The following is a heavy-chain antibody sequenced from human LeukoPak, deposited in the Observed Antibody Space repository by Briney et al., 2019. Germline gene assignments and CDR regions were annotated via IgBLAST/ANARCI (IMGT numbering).Heavy chain of an antibody. CDR3: ARNTYSYGFDY. Sequence: GESLKISCKGSGYSFISYWIGWVRQMSGKGLEWMGIIYPGDSDTRYSPSFQGQVTISADKSISTAYLQWSSLKASDTAMYYCARNTYSYGFDYWGQGTLVTVSS. CDR1: GYSFISYW. V-gene: IGHV5-51*01. CDR2: IYPGDSDT. J-gene: IGHJ4*02. D-gene: IGHD5-18*01.